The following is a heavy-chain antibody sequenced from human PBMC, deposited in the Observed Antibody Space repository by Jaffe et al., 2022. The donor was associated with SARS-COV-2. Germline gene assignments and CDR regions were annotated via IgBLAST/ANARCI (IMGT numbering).Heavy chain of an antibody. Sequence: EVQLVESGGGLVKPGGSLRLSCAASGFTFSNAWMSWVRQAPGKGLEWVGRIKSKTDGGTTDYAAPVKGRFTISRDDSKNTLYLQMNSLKTEDTAVYYCTTVPQPDAYGDYPFDIWGQGTMVTVSS. V-gene: IGHV3-15*01. D-gene: IGHD4-17*01. CDR3: TTVPQPDAYGDYPFDI. J-gene: IGHJ3*02. CDR2: IKSKTDGGTT. CDR1: GFTFSNAW.